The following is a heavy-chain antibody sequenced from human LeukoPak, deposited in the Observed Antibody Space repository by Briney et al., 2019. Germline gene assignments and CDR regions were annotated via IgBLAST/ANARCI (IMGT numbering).Heavy chain of an antibody. Sequence: PSETLSLTCTVSGGSVSSSSYYWGWIRQPPGKGLEWIGSIYYSGSTYYNPSLKSRVTISVDTSKNQFSLKLSSVTAADTAVYYCARVIRNYDILTGYHGPTVSGYYMDVWGKGTTVTVSS. CDR1: GGSVSSSSYY. D-gene: IGHD3-9*01. V-gene: IGHV4-39*07. CDR2: IYYSGST. J-gene: IGHJ6*03. CDR3: ARVIRNYDILTGYHGPTVSGYYMDV.